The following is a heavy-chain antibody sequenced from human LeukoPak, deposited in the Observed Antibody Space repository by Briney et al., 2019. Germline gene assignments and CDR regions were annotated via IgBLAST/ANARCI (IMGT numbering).Heavy chain of an antibody. D-gene: IGHD3-9*01. CDR2: IYYSGST. CDR3: ASTDILTGTTFDY. Sequence: KPSETLSLTCTVSGGSISSYYWSWIRQPPGKGLEWLGYIYYSGSTNYNPSLKSRVTISVDTSKNQFSLKLSSVTAADTAVYYCASTDILTGTTFDYWGQGTLVTVSS. J-gene: IGHJ4*02. V-gene: IGHV4-59*01. CDR1: GGSISSYY.